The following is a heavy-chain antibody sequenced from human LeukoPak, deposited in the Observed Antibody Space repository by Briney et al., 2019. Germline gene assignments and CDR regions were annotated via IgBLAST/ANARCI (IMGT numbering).Heavy chain of an antibody. J-gene: IGHJ5*02. D-gene: IGHD3-22*01. CDR3: ARSFDSSGYYYVNWFDP. Sequence: SVKISCKASGGTFSSYAISWVRQAPGQGLEWMGGIIPIFGTANYAQKFQGRVTITTDESTSTAYMELSSLRSEDTAVYYCARSFDSSGYYYVNWFDPWGQGTLVTVSS. CDR2: IIPIFGTA. V-gene: IGHV1-69*05. CDR1: GGTFSSYA.